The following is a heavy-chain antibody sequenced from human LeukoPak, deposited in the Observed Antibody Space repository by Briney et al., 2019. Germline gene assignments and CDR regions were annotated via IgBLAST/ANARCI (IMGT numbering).Heavy chain of an antibody. CDR2: ISGDGAST. J-gene: IGHJ3*01. CDR1: GFTFAIHA. Sequence: GGSLRLSCAASGFTFAIHAMTWVRQAPGKGLEWVSGISGDGASTHYAESAKGQFTISRDSSQNTLFLQMNSLRVEDTAIYYCAKDSYASGRPLHTFDVWGQGTMVTVSS. V-gene: IGHV3-23*01. CDR3: AKDSYASGRPLHTFDV. D-gene: IGHD3-10*01.